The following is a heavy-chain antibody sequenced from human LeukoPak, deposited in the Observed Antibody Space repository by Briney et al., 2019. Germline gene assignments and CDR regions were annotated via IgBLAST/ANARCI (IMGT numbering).Heavy chain of an antibody. CDR3: AKDRSRFLEWLFDY. Sequence: AGGSLRLSCAASGFTFGDYAMHWVRQAPGKGLEWVSGISWNSGSIGYADSVKGRFTISRDNAKNSLYLQMNSLRAEDTALYYCAKDRSRFLEWLFDYWGQGTLVTVSS. D-gene: IGHD3-3*01. CDR1: GFTFGDYA. CDR2: ISWNSGSI. J-gene: IGHJ4*02. V-gene: IGHV3-9*01.